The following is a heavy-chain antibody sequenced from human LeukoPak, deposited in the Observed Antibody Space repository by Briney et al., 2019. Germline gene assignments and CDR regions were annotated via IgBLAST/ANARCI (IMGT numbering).Heavy chain of an antibody. V-gene: IGHV1-69*13. CDR3: ARVPSSSSGPYYYGMDV. J-gene: IGHJ6*02. Sequence: GASVKVSCKASGGTFSSYAISWVRQAPGQGLEWMGGIIPIFGTANYAQKFQGRVTITADESTSTAYMELSSLRSEDTAVYYCARVPSSSSGPYYYGMDVWGQGTTVTVSS. CDR1: GGTFSSYA. CDR2: IIPIFGTA. D-gene: IGHD6-6*01.